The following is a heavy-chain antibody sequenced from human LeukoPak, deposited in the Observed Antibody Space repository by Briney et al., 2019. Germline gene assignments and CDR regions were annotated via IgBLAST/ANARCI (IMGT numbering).Heavy chain of an antibody. CDR1: GYTFTGYY. CDR2: IKTNSGGT. J-gene: IGHJ5*02. Sequence: ASVKVSCKASGYTFTGYYMHWVRQAPGQGLEWMGWIKTNSGGTNYAQKFQGRVTMTRDTSISTAYMELSRLRSDDTAVYYCARVGLWFGELLSTSVEGNWFDPWGQGTLVT. CDR3: ARVGLWFGELLSTSVEGNWFDP. D-gene: IGHD3-10*01. V-gene: IGHV1-2*02.